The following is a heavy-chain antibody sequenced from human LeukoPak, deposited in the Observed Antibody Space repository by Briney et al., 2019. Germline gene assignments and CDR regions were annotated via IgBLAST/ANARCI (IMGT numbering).Heavy chain of an antibody. CDR1: GGSIKSHF. V-gene: IGHV4-59*11. CDR3: VRTNPWDLTYYFDY. CDR2: IFHSGST. D-gene: IGHD1-14*01. Sequence: SSETLSLTCTVPGGSIKSHFWSWVRQPPGKRLEWIGYIFHSGSTNYNPSLKSRVTISVDTSKNQFSLRLTSVTAADTAVYYCVRTNPWDLTYYFDYWGQGTLVTVSS. J-gene: IGHJ4*02.